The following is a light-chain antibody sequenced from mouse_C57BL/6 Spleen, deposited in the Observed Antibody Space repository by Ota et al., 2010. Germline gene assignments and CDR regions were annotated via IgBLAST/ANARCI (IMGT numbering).Light chain of an antibody. J-gene: IGKJ2*01. CDR1: QDVDTA. Sequence: DIVLTQSXKFMSTSVGDRVSITCKASQDVDTAVAWYQQKPGQSPKLLIYWASTRHAGVPDRFTGSGSATDFTLTISSVQAEDLADYHCGQSYSYPYTFGGGTKLEIK. CDR3: GQSYSYPYT. V-gene: IGKV6-23*01. CDR2: WAS.